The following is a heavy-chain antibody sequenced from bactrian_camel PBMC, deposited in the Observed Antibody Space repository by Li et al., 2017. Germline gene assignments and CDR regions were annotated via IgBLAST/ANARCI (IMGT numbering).Heavy chain of an antibody. Sequence: HVQLVESGGGLVKPGGSLRLSCAASGFSFNRYWMYWVRQAPGKGLEWVSSVNNDGTHTSYANSVKGRFTISQDDNKITVYLQMDNLKPEDTAIYYCVRDLGPAGNTFAFWGQGTQVTVS. CDR3: VRDLGPAGNTFAF. CDR2: VNNDGTHT. CDR1: GFSFNRYW. D-gene: IGHD5*01. V-gene: IGHV3S6*01. J-gene: IGHJ6*01.